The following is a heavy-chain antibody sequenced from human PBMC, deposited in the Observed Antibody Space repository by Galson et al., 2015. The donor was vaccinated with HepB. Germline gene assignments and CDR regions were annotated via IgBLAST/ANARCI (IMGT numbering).Heavy chain of an antibody. V-gene: IGHV3-7*03. J-gene: IGHJ4*02. Sequence: SLRLSCAASGFTFSSYWMNWVRQAPGKGLEWVAAIKQDGSEKYYVDSVKGRFTISRDNAKNSLDLQMNSLRADDTAVYYCARGDGSICYSYWGQGILVTVSS. CDR1: GFTFSSYW. D-gene: IGHD6-13*01. CDR2: IKQDGSEK. CDR3: ARGDGSICYSY.